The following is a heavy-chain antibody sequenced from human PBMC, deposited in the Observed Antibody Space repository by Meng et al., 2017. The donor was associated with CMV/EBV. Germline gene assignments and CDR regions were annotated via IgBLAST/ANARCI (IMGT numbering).Heavy chain of an antibody. CDR3: TRGRHSYYYGSGSWGMDV. J-gene: IGHJ6*02. V-gene: IGHV4-34*01. CDR1: GGSFSGYY. CDR2: INHSGST. D-gene: IGHD3-10*01. Sequence: SETLSLTCAVYGGSFSGYYWSWIRQPPGKGLEWIGEINHSGSTNYNPSLKSRVTISADTSKNQFSLKLSSVTAADTAVYYCTRGRHSYYYGSGSWGMDVWGQGTTVTVSS.